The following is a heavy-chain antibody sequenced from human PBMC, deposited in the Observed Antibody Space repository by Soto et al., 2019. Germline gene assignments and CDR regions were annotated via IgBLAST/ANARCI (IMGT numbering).Heavy chain of an antibody. D-gene: IGHD4-17*01. J-gene: IGHJ4*02. CDR1: GYSFTNYW. CDR3: ARQGFYGDYAANYLDY. CDR2: IYPSDSDT. Sequence: VGSLKISCTGSGYSFTNYWTAWVRQMPVTGLEYMGIIYPSDSDTRYSPSFKGQVTISADKSISTAYLQWSSLKASENAIDYCARQGFYGDYAANYLDYWGQGTLVTVSS. V-gene: IGHV5-51*01.